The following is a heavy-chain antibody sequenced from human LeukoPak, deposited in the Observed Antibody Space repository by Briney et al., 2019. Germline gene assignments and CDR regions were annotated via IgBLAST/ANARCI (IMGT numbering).Heavy chain of an antibody. CDR2: IGWSAAST. CDR3: VRDRGPYVGIGNNWFDP. V-gene: IGHV3-23*01. D-gene: IGHD3-16*01. CDR1: GFNLRLFA. J-gene: IGHJ5*02. Sequence: PGGSLSLSCAASGFNLRLFAMHWVRQAPAKGLEWVSGIGWSAASTFYADSVKGRFTIYRNNSENTLYLEMNSLTVEDTDIYDCVRDRGPYVGIGNNWFDPWGQGTLVTVSS.